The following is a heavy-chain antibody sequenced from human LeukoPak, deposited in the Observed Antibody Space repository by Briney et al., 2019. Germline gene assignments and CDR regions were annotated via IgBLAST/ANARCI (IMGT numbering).Heavy chain of an antibody. V-gene: IGHV4-4*08. CDR3: ARLSTIFGVANYYYYMDV. D-gene: IGHD3-3*01. CDR2: IYTSGST. CDR1: GGSISSYY. J-gene: IGHJ6*03. Sequence: SETLSLTCTVSGGSISSYYWSWIRQPPGKGLEWIGRIYTSGSTNYNPSLKSRVTISVDTSKNQFSLKLSSVTAADTAVYYCARLSTIFGVANYYYYMDVWGKGTTVTVSS.